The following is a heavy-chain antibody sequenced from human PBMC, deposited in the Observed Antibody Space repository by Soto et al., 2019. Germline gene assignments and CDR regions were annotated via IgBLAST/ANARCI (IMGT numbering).Heavy chain of an antibody. J-gene: IGHJ5*02. D-gene: IGHD2-2*01. Sequence: GESLTISCTGFGYTFTTFWISWVRHMPGKGPEWMGRIDPGDTYSTYSPAFQGHVTISADKATSTAYLQGSSRKASDTAMYFCARIYCTTTTCDSWYEPWGKGTRIAVSS. CDR2: IDPGDTYS. CDR1: GYTFTTFW. CDR3: ARIYCTTTTCDSWYEP. V-gene: IGHV5-10-1*01.